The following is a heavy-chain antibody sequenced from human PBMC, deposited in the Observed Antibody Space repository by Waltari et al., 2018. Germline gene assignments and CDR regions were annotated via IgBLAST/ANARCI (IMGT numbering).Heavy chain of an antibody. Sequence: QVQLQESGPGLVKPSETLSLTCTVSGGSISSYYWSWIRQPPGKGLEWIGYIYYSGSTNYNPSLKSRVTISVDTSKNQFSLKLSSVTAADTAVYYCARGVQLERPGAFDIWGQGTMVTVSS. CDR2: IYYSGST. D-gene: IGHD1-1*01. CDR3: ARGVQLERPGAFDI. J-gene: IGHJ3*02. V-gene: IGHV4-59*08. CDR1: GGSISSYY.